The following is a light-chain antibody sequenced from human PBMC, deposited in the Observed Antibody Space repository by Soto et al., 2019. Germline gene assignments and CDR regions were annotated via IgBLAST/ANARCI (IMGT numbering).Light chain of an antibody. V-gene: IGKV3-20*01. Sequence: EVVMTQSPATLSVSPGERATLSCRASQSLYSNLARYQQKPGQAPRLLIYGASSRATGIPDRFSGTGSETDFTLTINRLEPEDFAVYYCQQYENSPITFGQGTRLEI. CDR1: QSLYSN. CDR3: QQYENSPIT. CDR2: GAS. J-gene: IGKJ5*01.